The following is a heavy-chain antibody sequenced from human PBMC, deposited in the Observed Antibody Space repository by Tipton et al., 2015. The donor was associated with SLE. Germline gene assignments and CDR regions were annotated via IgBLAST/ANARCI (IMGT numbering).Heavy chain of an antibody. D-gene: IGHD5-12*01. CDR1: GGSFSGYY. CDR2: VNHSGST. V-gene: IGHV4-34*01. J-gene: IGHJ4*02. Sequence: TLSLTCAVYGGSFSGYYWSWIRQPPGKGLEWIGEVNHSGSTNYNPSLKSRVTISVDTSKNQFSLNLNSLTAADTAVYYCARRATGFSGNGLSYYFDYWGQGTLVTVSS. CDR3: ARRATGFSGNGLSYYFDY.